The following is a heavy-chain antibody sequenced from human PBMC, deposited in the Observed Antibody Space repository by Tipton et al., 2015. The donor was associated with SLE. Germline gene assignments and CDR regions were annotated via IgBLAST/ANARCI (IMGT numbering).Heavy chain of an antibody. CDR3: ARYITIFGGSLGYYYGMDV. CDR2: IIPIFGTA. J-gene: IGHJ6*02. D-gene: IGHD3-3*01. Sequence: QVELVQSGAEVKKPGSSVKVSCKASGGTFSSYAISWVRQAPGQGLEWMGGIIPIFGTANYAQKFQGRVTITADESTSTAYMELSSLRSEDTAVYYCARYITIFGGSLGYYYGMDVWGQGTTVTVSS. V-gene: IGHV1-69*01. CDR1: GGTFSSYA.